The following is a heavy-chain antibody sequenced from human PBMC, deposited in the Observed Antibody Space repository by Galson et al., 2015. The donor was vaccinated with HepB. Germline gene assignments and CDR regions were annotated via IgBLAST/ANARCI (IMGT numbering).Heavy chain of an antibody. CDR2: IKQDGSEK. Sequence: SCAASGFTFSSYWMSWVRQAPGKGLEWVANIKQDGSEKYYVDSVKGRFTISRDNAKNSLYLQMNSLRAEDTAVYYCARGGGQLGGDYYYMDVWGKGTTVTVSS. V-gene: IGHV3-7*01. CDR3: ARGGGQLGGDYYYMDV. D-gene: IGHD6-6*01. CDR1: GFTFSSYW. J-gene: IGHJ6*03.